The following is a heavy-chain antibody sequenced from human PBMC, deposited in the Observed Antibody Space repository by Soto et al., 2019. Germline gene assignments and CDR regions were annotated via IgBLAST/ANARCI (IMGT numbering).Heavy chain of an antibody. Sequence: QVQLQQWGAGLLKPSETLSLTCAVYGGSFSGYYWSWIRQPPGKGLEWIGEINHSGSTNYNPSLKSRVTMSVDTSKNQFSLKLSSVTAADTAVYYCARGRRYCSSTSCYTRIAVAGTAAFDIWGQGTMVTVSS. CDR3: ARGRRYCSSTSCYTRIAVAGTAAFDI. CDR1: GGSFSGYY. CDR2: INHSGST. D-gene: IGHD2-2*02. V-gene: IGHV4-34*01. J-gene: IGHJ3*02.